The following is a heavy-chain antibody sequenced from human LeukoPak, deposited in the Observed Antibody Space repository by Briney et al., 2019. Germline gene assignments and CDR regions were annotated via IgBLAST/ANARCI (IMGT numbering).Heavy chain of an antibody. CDR1: GGSIRSSYYY. D-gene: IGHD6-19*01. V-gene: IGHV4-39*01. CDR3: ASLAVAGLSEGY. J-gene: IGHJ4*02. CDR2: IYDSGST. Sequence: SETLSLTCTVSGGSIRSSYYYWGWIRQPPGKGLEWIGSIYDSGSTYYNPSLKSRVTISVDTSRNQFSLKLSSVTAADTAVYYCASLAVAGLSEGYWGQGTLVIVSS.